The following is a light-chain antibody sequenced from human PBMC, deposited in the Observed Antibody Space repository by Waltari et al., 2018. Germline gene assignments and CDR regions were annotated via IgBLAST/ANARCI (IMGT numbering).Light chain of an antibody. CDR2: GAS. J-gene: IGKJ2*01. CDR3: QQYGSSQYT. CDR1: QGVSSSY. Sequence: EIVLTQSPGNLSLSPGARATLSCTASQGVSSSYLAWYQQKPGQAPRLLDYGASRRATGITDRFRGSECGTDDTLTISRLEPEDIVVYYCQQYGSSQYTFGEGTKLEIK. V-gene: IGKV3-20*01.